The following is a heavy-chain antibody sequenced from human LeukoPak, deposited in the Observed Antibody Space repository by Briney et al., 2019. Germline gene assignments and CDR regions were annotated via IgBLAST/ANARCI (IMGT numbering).Heavy chain of an antibody. V-gene: IGHV5-51*01. CDR2: IYPGDSDT. D-gene: IGHD3-22*01. CDR3: ARLGLEAYDNSGFYYLDY. CDR1: GYIFTNYW. Sequence: GASLKISCEASGYIFTNYWIGWGRQLPGKGLEWIGTIYPGDSDTRYRPSFQGQVTISADKSISTAYLQWSSLKTSDTAVYYCARLGLEAYDNSGFYYLDYWAQGTLVTVSS. J-gene: IGHJ4*02.